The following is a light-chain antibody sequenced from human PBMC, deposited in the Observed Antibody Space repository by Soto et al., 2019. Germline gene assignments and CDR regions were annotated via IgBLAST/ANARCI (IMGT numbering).Light chain of an antibody. V-gene: IGLV2-14*01. Sequence: QSALTQPASVSGSPGQSITISCTGTSSDIGAYNHVSWYQQYPGKAPTLMIYEVTNRPSGVSSRFSGSKSGNTASLAISGLQAEDEGDYYCSSYTTSDTWVFGGGTKVTVL. CDR2: EVT. J-gene: IGLJ3*02. CDR1: SSDIGAYNH. CDR3: SSYTTSDTWV.